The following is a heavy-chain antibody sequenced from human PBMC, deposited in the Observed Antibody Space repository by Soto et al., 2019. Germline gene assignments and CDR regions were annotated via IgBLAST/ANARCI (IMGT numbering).Heavy chain of an antibody. CDR2: IYYSGST. D-gene: IGHD2-2*01. CDR3: ARGHARPLNY. Sequence: SETLSLTCTVSGGSISSYFWSWIRQPPGKGLEWIGYIYYSGSTNYNPSLKSRVTISGDTSKNQFTLKLSSVTAADTAVYYCARGHARPLNYRGQGTLVTVSS. J-gene: IGHJ4*02. V-gene: IGHV4-59*01. CDR1: GGSISSYF.